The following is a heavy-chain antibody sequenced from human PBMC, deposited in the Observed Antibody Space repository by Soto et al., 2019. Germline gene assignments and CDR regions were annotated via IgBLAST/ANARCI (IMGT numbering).Heavy chain of an antibody. Sequence: PGGSLRLSCAAAGVTFSSYAMHCFRQAPGKGLEWVAVISYDGSNKNHADTVKGRFTISRDNSKNTLYLQMNSLRAEDTAVYYCARGYDFWSGYYYPYGMDVWGQGTTVTVSS. V-gene: IGHV3-30-3*01. D-gene: IGHD3-3*01. CDR2: ISYDGSNK. CDR3: ARGYDFWSGYYYPYGMDV. J-gene: IGHJ6*02. CDR1: GVTFSSYA.